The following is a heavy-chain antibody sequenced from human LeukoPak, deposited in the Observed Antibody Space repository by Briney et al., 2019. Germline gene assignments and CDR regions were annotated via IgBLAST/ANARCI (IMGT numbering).Heavy chain of an antibody. CDR2: ISGSGGST. Sequence: PGGSLRLSCAASGFTFSSYAMSWVRQAPGKGLEWVSAISGSGGSTYYADSVKGRFTISRDNSKNTLYLQMNSLRAEDTAVYYCAKDSRWVRLVEPFYYFDYWGQGTLVTVSS. CDR3: AKDSRWVRLVEPFYYFDY. V-gene: IGHV3-23*01. D-gene: IGHD3-16*01. J-gene: IGHJ4*02. CDR1: GFTFSSYA.